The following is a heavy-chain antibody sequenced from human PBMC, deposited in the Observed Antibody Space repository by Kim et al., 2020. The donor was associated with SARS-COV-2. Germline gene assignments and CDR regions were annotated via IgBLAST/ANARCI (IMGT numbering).Heavy chain of an antibody. V-gene: IGHV3-53*01. D-gene: IGHD6-13*01. CDR3: ATERGAYWQQLVPPDY. Sequence: GGSLRLSCAASGFTVSSNYMSWVRQAPGKGLEWVSVIYSGGSTYYADSVKGRFTISRDNSKNTLYLQMNSLRAEDTAVYYCATERGAYWQQLVPPDYWGQGTLVTVSS. J-gene: IGHJ4*02. CDR1: GFTVSSNY. CDR2: IYSGGST.